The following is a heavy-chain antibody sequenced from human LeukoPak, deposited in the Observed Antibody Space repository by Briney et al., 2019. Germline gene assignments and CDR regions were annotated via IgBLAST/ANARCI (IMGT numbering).Heavy chain of an antibody. CDR1: GFTVSSNY. V-gene: IGHV3-66*01. CDR2: IYSGGST. Sequence: GGSLRLSCAASGFTVSSNYMSWVRQAPGKGLEWVSVIYSGGSTYYADSVKGRFTISRDNFKNTLYLQMNSLRAEDTAVYYCARDGQQWLDHDAFDIWGQGTMVTVSS. CDR3: ARDGQQWLDHDAFDI. D-gene: IGHD6-19*01. J-gene: IGHJ3*02.